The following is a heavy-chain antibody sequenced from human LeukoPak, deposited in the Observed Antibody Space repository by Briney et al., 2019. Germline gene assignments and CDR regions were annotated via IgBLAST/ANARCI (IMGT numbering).Heavy chain of an antibody. CDR3: ARGEAVDSSDY. CDR2: MNPNSGST. D-gene: IGHD6-19*01. Sequence: ASVKVSCKASGYTFTSYDINWVRQATGQGLEWMGWMNPNSGSTGYAQKFQGRFTMTRNTSINTAYMELSSLRSEATAVYYCARGEAVDSSDYWGRGTMVTVSS. V-gene: IGHV1-8*01. CDR1: GYTFTSYD. J-gene: IGHJ4*02.